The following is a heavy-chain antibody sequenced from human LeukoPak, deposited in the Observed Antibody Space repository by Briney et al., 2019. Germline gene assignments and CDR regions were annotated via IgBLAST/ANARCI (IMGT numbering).Heavy chain of an antibody. V-gene: IGHV1-46*01. Sequence: GASVKVSCKASGYTFTSYSIHWVRQAPGQGLEWMGMINPSDGGTTYAQKFQGRVTMTGDTSTRAVYMEMISLRSEDTAVYYCARDPTVITSSRITVFGVVKSPHNWFDPWGQGTLVTVSS. D-gene: IGHD3-3*01. CDR1: GYTFTSYS. CDR2: INPSDGGT. CDR3: ARDPTVITSSRITVFGVVKSPHNWFDP. J-gene: IGHJ5*02.